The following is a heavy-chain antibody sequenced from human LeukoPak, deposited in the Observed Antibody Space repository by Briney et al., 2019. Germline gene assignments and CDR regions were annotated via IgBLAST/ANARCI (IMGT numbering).Heavy chain of an antibody. D-gene: IGHD4-17*01. J-gene: IGHJ4*02. CDR1: GGTFSSYA. Sequence: SVKVSCKASGGTFSSYAISWVRQAPGQGLEWMGGIIPIFGTANYAQKFQGRVTITTDESTSTAYMELSSLRAEDTALYYCAKDRAFTLTIPDYRGQGTLVTVSS. CDR3: AKDRAFTLTIPDY. V-gene: IGHV1-69*05. CDR2: IIPIFGTA.